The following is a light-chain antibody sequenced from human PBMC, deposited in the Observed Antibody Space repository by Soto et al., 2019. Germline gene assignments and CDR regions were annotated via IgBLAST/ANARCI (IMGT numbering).Light chain of an antibody. CDR3: QQYNNWPPWT. CDR2: GAS. V-gene: IGKV3-15*01. J-gene: IGKJ1*01. Sequence: EIVMTQSPATLSVSPGERATLSCRASQSVNINLAWYQQKPGQAPRLLIYGASNRAAGIPVRFSGSGSGTEFTLTISSLQSEDFAVYYCQQYNNWPPWTFGQGTKVETK. CDR1: QSVNIN.